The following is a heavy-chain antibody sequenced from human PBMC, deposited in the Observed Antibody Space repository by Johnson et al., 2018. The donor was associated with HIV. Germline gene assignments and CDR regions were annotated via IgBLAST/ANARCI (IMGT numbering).Heavy chain of an antibody. CDR2: ISHDESIE. V-gene: IGHV3-30*03. J-gene: IGHJ3*02. Sequence: QVQLVESGGGLVQPGGSLRLSCAASGFTVSSNYMSWVRQAPGKGLEWVAFISHDESIEYYVDSVKGRFTISRDNPWNTLYLQMNNLTSEDTAVYYCASRVRVDAFDIWGQGTMVTVSS. CDR3: ASRVRVDAFDI. CDR1: GFTVSSNY. D-gene: IGHD4/OR15-4a*01.